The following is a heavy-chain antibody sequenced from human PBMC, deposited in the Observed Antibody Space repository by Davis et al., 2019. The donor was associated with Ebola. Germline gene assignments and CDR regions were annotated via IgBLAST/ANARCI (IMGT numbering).Heavy chain of an antibody. D-gene: IGHD6-19*01. J-gene: IGHJ4*02. CDR1: GGSFSGYY. CDR2: INHSGST. V-gene: IGHV4-34*01. CDR3: ARAPGSGRKRFDY. Sequence: SETLSLTCAVYGGSFSGYYWSWIRQPPGKGLEWIGEINHSGSTNYNPSLKSRVTISVDTSKNQFSLKLNSVTAADTAVYFCARAPGSGRKRFDYWGQGTLVTVSS.